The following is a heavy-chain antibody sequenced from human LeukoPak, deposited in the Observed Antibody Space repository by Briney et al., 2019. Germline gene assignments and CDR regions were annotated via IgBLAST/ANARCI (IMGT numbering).Heavy chain of an antibody. Sequence: GGSLRLSCAASGFTFKNYAMTWVRQAPGKGLEWVPTISASGGGRYYADSVQGRFTISRDNSKNTLSLQMNTLRVEDTAVYYCAKVSRIAASDYWGQGTLVTVSS. D-gene: IGHD6-6*01. V-gene: IGHV3-23*01. CDR3: AKVSRIAASDY. CDR2: ISASGGGR. CDR1: GFTFKNYA. J-gene: IGHJ4*02.